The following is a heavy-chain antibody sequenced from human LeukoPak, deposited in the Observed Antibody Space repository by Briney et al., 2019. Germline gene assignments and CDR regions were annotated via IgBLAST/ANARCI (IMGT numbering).Heavy chain of an antibody. J-gene: IGHJ5*02. V-gene: IGHV1-18*01. CDR1: GYTFTSYG. CDR3: ARDLPRSAEIAALWWFDP. D-gene: IGHD6-6*01. CDR2: ISAYNGNT. Sequence: APVKVSCKASGYTFTSYGISWVRQAPGQGLEWMGWISAYNGNTNYAQKLQGRVTMTTDTSTSTAYMELRSLRSDDTAVYYCARDLPRSAEIAALWWFDPWGQGTLVTVSS.